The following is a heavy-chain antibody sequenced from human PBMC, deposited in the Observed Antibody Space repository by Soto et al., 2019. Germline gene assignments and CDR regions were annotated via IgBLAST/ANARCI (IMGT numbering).Heavy chain of an antibody. J-gene: IGHJ4*02. V-gene: IGHV1-69*06. CDR3: ATQQQLTTVEF. CDR2: IVPIFNTS. D-gene: IGHD6-13*01. CDR1: GGTFNNYA. Sequence: QVQLVQSGAEVKKPGSSVKVSCKASGGTFNNYAISWVRQAPGQGLEWMGGIVPIFNTSHFAEKFQGRLTLTADKSTSTEFMELIGLRSDDTAVYFCATQQQLTTVEFWGQGTLVSVSS.